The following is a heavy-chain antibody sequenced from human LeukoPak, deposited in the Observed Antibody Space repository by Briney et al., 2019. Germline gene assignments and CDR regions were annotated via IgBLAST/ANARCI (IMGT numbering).Heavy chain of an antibody. CDR1: GFTFSSYS. J-gene: IGHJ6*03. D-gene: IGHD5-18*01. CDR3: AKGGYSNGRYYYYYMDV. Sequence: GGSLRLSCAASGFTFSSYSMNWVRQAPGKGLEWVSSISSSSSYIYYADSVKGRFTISRDNSKNTLYLQMNSLRAEDTAVFYCAKGGYSNGRYYYYYMDVWGEGTTVTVSS. V-gene: IGHV3-21*04. CDR2: ISSSSSYI.